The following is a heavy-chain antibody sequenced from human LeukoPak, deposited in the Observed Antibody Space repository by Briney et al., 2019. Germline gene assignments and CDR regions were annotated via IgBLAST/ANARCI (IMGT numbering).Heavy chain of an antibody. D-gene: IGHD1-26*01. CDR1: GGTFSSYA. CDR3: ARVAQSGSGENWFDH. V-gene: IGHV1-69*04. Sequence: ASVKVSCKASGGTFSSYAISWVRQAPGQGLEWMGRIIPILGIANYAQKFQGRVTITADKSTSTAYMELSSLRSEDTAVYYCARVAQSGSGENWFDHWGQGTLVTVSS. CDR2: IIPILGIA. J-gene: IGHJ5*02.